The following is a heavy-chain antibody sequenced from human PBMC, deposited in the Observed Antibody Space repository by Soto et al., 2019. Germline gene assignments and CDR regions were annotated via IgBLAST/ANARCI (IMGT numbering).Heavy chain of an antibody. J-gene: IGHJ5*02. CDR1: GGSISSSSYY. Sequence: QLQLQESGPGLVKPSETLSLTCTVSGGSISSSSYYWGWIRQPPGKGLEWIGSIYYSGSTYYNPSLKSRVTISVDTSKNQFSLKLSSVTAADTAVYYCARSRVSITMIVVAHSNWFDPWGQGTLVTVSS. CDR2: IYYSGST. D-gene: IGHD3-22*01. CDR3: ARSRVSITMIVVAHSNWFDP. V-gene: IGHV4-39*01.